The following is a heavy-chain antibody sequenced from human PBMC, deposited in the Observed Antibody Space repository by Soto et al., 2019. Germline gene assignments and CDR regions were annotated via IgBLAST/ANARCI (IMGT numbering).Heavy chain of an antibody. D-gene: IGHD3-10*01. J-gene: IGHJ5*02. CDR2: IFPSDSDT. Sequence: GESLKISCKASGYSFATSWIGWVRQMPGKGLEWMGIIFPSDSDTRYSPSFQGQVTISVDKSISTAYLQWSSLKASDTAMYYCARRPGSWFDPWGQGTLVTVSS. CDR1: GYSFATSW. V-gene: IGHV5-51*01. CDR3: ARRPGSWFDP.